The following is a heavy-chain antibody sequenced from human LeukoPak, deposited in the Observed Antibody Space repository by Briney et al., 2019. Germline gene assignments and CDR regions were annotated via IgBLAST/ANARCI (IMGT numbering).Heavy chain of an antibody. V-gene: IGHV3-48*02. Sequence: GGSLRLSCAASGFTFSSYSMNWVRQAPGKGLEWVSYISSSSGTIYYADSVKGRFTISRDNAKNSLYLQMNSLRDEDTAVYYCAREGAVAGWDYYGMDVWGQGTTVTVSS. CDR1: GFTFSSYS. J-gene: IGHJ6*02. D-gene: IGHD6-19*01. CDR2: ISSSSGTI. CDR3: AREGAVAGWDYYGMDV.